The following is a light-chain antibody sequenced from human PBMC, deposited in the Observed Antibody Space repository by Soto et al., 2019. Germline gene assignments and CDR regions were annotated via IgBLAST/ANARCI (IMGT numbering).Light chain of an antibody. CDR3: HQRSDWPWT. CDR1: QSVGGY. CDR2: DAS. J-gene: IGKJ1*01. V-gene: IGKV3-11*01. Sequence: EIVLTQSPATLSLSPGERATLSCRARQSVGGYLAWYQHKPGQAPRLLIYDASNRATGLPARFSGSGSGTDFTLTISSLEPEDFAVYYCHQRSDWPWTFGQGTKVEIK.